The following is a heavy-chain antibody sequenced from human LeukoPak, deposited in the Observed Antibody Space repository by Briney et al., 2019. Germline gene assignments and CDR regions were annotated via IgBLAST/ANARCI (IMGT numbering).Heavy chain of an antibody. V-gene: IGHV4-59*08. D-gene: IGHD5-18*01. Sequence: SETLSLTCTVSGGSISSYYWSWIRQPPGKGLEWIGYIYYSGSTNYNPSLKSRVTISVDTSKNQFSLKLSSVTAADTAVYYCARHRGTAMVKYYFDYWGQGTLVTVSS. CDR2: IYYSGST. J-gene: IGHJ4*02. CDR3: ARHRGTAMVKYYFDY. CDR1: GGSISSYY.